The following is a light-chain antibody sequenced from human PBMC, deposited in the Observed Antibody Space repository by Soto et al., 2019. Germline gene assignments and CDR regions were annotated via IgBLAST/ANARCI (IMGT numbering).Light chain of an antibody. CDR1: SSDVGGYNY. CDR2: EVS. J-gene: IGLJ1*01. CDR3: SSYTSSTFYV. V-gene: IGLV2-14*01. Sequence: QSVLTQPASVSGSPGQSITISCTGTSSDVGGYNYVSGYQQHPGKAPKLMIYEVSNRPSGVSNRFSGSKSGNTASLTISGLQAEDEAYYYCSSYTSSTFYVFGTGTKLTVL.